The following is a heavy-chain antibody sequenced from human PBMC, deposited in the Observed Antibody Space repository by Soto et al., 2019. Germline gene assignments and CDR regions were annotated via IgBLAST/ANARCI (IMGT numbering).Heavy chain of an antibody. CDR1: GGSISSSSYY. Sequence: QLQLQESGPGLVKPSETLSLTCTVSGGSISSSSYYWGWIRQPPGKGLEWIGSIYYSGSTYYNPSLKRRVTISVDTSKNQFSLKLSSVTAADTAVYYCARHCSSTSCHYYYYYYGMDVWGQGTTVTVSS. D-gene: IGHD2-2*01. J-gene: IGHJ6*02. CDR3: ARHCSSTSCHYYYYYYGMDV. CDR2: IYYSGST. V-gene: IGHV4-39*01.